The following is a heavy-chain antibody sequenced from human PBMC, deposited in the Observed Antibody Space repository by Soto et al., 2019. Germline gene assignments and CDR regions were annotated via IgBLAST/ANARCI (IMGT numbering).Heavy chain of an antibody. D-gene: IGHD2-8*01. CDR2: IHYSGST. J-gene: IGHJ5*02. CDR1: GGSISSTSYY. V-gene: IGHV4-39*01. CDR3: ARHVHCTNGVCYTFRWFDP. Sequence: QLQLQESGPGLVKPSETLSLTCTVSGGSISSTSYYWGWIRQPPGKGLEWLGSIHYSGSTYYNASFGGRVTISVDTSKNQFSLKLNSVTAADTAVFYCARHVHCTNGVCYTFRWFDPWGQGTLVTVSS.